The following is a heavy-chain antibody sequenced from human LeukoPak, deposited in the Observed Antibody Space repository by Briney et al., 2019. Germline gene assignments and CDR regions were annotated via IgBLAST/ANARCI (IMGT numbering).Heavy chain of an antibody. D-gene: IGHD2-2*01. CDR3: ARGKTSDDLKDIVVVPAAIGDEP. V-gene: IGHV4-39*07. J-gene: IGHJ5*02. Sequence: SETLSLTCTVSGVSISSSTYYWAWIRQPPGKGLEWIASISNSGNIYFNPSLKSRVTISVDTSKNQFSLKLSSVTAADTAVYYCARGKTSDDLKDIVVVPAAIGDEPWGQGTLVTVSS. CDR1: GVSISSSTYY. CDR2: ISNSGNI.